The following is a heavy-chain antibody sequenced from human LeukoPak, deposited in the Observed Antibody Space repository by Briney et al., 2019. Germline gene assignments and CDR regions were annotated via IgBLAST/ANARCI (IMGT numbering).Heavy chain of an antibody. J-gene: IGHJ4*02. V-gene: IGHV4-59*01. D-gene: IGHD3-16*01. CDR1: DDSISDCY. Sequence: SETLSLTCTVSDDSISDCYRGWIRQPPGKGLEWIGYFHNSGTSTYNPSLKSRVTISADTSKNQFSLKLNSLTTADTAVYCCTRGAGWLIDYWGQGILVTVSS. CDR2: FHNSGTS. CDR3: TRGAGWLIDY.